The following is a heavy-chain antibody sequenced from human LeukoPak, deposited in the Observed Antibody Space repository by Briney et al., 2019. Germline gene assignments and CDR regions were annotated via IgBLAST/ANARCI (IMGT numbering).Heavy chain of an antibody. CDR3: SRGKAGTHLPYGMDV. J-gene: IGHJ6*02. D-gene: IGHD1-1*01. V-gene: IGHV3-49*04. Sequence: GRSLRLSCTASGFTFGDYAMSWVRQDPGKGLEWVGFIRSKAYGGTTEYAASVKGRFTILRDDSKSIAYLQMNSLKTEDTAVYYCSRGKAGTHLPYGMDVWGQGTTVTVSS. CDR1: GFTFGDYA. CDR2: IRSKAYGGTT.